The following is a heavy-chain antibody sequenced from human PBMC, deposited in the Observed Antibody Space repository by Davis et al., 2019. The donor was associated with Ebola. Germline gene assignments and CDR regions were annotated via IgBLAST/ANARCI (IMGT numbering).Heavy chain of an antibody. J-gene: IGHJ6*04. D-gene: IGHD3-3*01. Sequence: GESLKISCAASGFIFSNYWMSWVRQAPGKGPEWVAIIKQDGGEKYYVDSVEGRFTISRDNAKNSLYLQMNSLRAEDTAVYYCAKGSVTIFGVAPDYYGMDVWGKGTTVTVSS. CDR2: IKQDGGEK. CDR1: GFIFSNYW. CDR3: AKGSVTIFGVAPDYYGMDV. V-gene: IGHV3-7*01.